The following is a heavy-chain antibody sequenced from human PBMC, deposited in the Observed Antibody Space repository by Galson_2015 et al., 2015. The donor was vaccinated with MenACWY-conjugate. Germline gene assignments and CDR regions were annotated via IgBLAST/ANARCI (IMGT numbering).Heavy chain of an antibody. D-gene: IGHD3-16*02. Sequence: SLRLSCEASGFTFSSYDINWLRQAPGQGLEWVAVISHDGRNKYYADSAQGRFTISRDNSKSTLYLQMNSLKPEDTSVYFCARETYDYLWWSLRYGPNDYWGQGTRVTVSS. CDR3: ARETYDYLWWSLRYGPNDY. V-gene: IGHV3-30*14. J-gene: IGHJ4*02. CDR2: ISHDGRNK. CDR1: GFTFSSYD.